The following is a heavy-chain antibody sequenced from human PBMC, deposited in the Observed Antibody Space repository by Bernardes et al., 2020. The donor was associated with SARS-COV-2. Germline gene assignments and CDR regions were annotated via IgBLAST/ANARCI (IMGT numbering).Heavy chain of an antibody. D-gene: IGHD2-15*01. V-gene: IGHV3-23*01. Sequence: GGSLRLSCAASGFSFSTNAMRWVRQAPGKGLEWVSSISASGGSTYYADSVKGRFTISRDNSKNTLDLQMNSLRAEDTAVYFCAKDHLRYCSGSSCYSDYWGQGILVIVSS. CDR1: GFSFSTNA. J-gene: IGHJ4*02. CDR2: ISASGGST. CDR3: AKDHLRYCSGSSCYSDY.